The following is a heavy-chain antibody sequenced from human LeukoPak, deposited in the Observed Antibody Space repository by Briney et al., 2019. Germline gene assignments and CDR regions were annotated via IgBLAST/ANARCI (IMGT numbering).Heavy chain of an antibody. J-gene: IGHJ3*02. Sequence: SETLSLTCTVSGGSISSSSYYWGWIRQPPGKGLEWIGNIYYSGSTYYNPSLKSRVTISVDTSKNQFSLKLTSVTAADTAVYYCARWGIVGATDAFDIWGQGTMVTVSS. CDR1: GGSISSSSYY. CDR2: IYYSGST. D-gene: IGHD1-26*01. V-gene: IGHV4-39*01. CDR3: ARWGIVGATDAFDI.